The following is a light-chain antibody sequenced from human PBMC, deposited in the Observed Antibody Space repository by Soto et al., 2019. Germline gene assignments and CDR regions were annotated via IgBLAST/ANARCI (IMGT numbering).Light chain of an antibody. CDR1: SSDVGGYNY. CDR2: DVN. CDR3: SSYTGSSTYVV. J-gene: IGLJ2*01. V-gene: IGLV2-14*03. Sequence: QSALTQPASVSGSPGQSITISCPGTSSDVGGYNYVSWYQQHPGQAPKLMIYDVNNRPSGVSNRFSGSKSGNTASLTIAGLQPEDEADYYCSSYTGSSTYVVFGGVTKLTVL.